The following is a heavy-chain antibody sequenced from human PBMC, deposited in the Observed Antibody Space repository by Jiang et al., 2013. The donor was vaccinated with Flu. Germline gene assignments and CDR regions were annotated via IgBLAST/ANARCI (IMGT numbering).Heavy chain of an antibody. Sequence: SGGTFSSYAITWVRQAPGQGLEWMGRIIPILAIANYAQKFQGRVTITADKSPSTAYMELSSLRSEDTATYYCARILGCRYGGNWFDPWGQGTLVTVSS. CDR2: IIPILAIA. J-gene: IGHJ5*02. CDR3: ARILGCRYGGNWFDP. V-gene: IGHV1-69*04. D-gene: IGHD4-23*01. CDR1: GGTFSSYA.